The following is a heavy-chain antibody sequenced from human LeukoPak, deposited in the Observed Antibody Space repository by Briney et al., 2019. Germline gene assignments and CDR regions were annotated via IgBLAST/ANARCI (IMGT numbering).Heavy chain of an antibody. V-gene: IGHV3-30*18. CDR3: AKDLTYYDILTGYSH. D-gene: IGHD3-9*01. CDR2: ISYDGSNK. CDR1: GFTFSSYG. Sequence: GRSLRLSCADSGFTFSSYGMHWVRQAPGKGLEWVAVISYDGSNKYYADSVKGRFTISRDNSKNTLYLQMNSLRAEDTAVYYCAKDLTYYDILTGYSHWGQGTLVTVSS. J-gene: IGHJ4*02.